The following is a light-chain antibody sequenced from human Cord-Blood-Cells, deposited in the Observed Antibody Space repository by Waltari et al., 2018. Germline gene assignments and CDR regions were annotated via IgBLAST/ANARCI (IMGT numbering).Light chain of an antibody. J-gene: IGLJ2*01. CDR2: YDS. CDR1: NIGRKS. CDR3: QVWDSSSGV. Sequence: SYVLTQPPSVSVAPGKTARITCGGNNIGRKSVHWYQQKPGQAPVLVIYYDSDRPSGIPERFSGSNSGNTATLTISRVEAGDEADYYCQVWDSSSGVFGGGTKLTVL. V-gene: IGLV3-21*04.